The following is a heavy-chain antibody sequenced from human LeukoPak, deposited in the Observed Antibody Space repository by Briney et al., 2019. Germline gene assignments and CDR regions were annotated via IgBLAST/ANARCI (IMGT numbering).Heavy chain of an antibody. D-gene: IGHD2-15*01. V-gene: IGHV3-23*01. Sequence: QPGGSLRLSCAASGFTFSSYAMSWVRQAPGKGLEWVSTISHSAYSTYYADSVKGRFSISRDSSKNTLYLQMNSLRADDTAVYYCAKIMALYCSGGSCNEIDYRGQGTLVTVSS. CDR3: AKIMALYCSGGSCNEIDY. J-gene: IGHJ4*02. CDR2: ISHSAYST. CDR1: GFTFSSYA.